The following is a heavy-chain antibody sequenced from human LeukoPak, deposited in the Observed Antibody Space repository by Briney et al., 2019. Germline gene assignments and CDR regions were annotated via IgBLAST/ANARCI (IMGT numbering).Heavy chain of an antibody. CDR3: TRETIFGVNWFDP. Sequence: QTGGSLRLSCTASGFTFGDYAMSWFRQAPGKGLEWVGFIRSKAYGGTTEYAASVKGTFTISRDDSKSIAYLQMNSLKTEDTAVYYCTRETIFGVNWFDPWGQGTLVTVSS. D-gene: IGHD3-3*01. CDR1: GFTFGDYA. V-gene: IGHV3-49*03. CDR2: IRSKAYGGTT. J-gene: IGHJ5*02.